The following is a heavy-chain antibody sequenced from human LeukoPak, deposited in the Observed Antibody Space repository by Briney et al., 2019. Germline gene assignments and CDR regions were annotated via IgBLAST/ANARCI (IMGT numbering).Heavy chain of an antibody. CDR3: ARNDCNFDY. V-gene: IGHV3-48*04. D-gene: IGHD2-21*01. Sequence: GGFLRLSCAASGFTFSSYSMNWVRQAPGKGLEWVSFISIGSDNIAYADSVQGRFTISRDNAKNSLYLQMSSLRAEDTAVYYCARNDCNFDYWGQGTLVTVSS. CDR1: GFTFSSYS. CDR2: ISIGSDNI. J-gene: IGHJ4*02.